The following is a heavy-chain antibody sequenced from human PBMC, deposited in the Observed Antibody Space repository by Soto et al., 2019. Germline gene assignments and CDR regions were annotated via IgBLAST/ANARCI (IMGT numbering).Heavy chain of an antibody. Sequence: DSVKGRFTISRDNSKNTLYLQMNSLRAEDTAVYYCARGNSGYSNYYYFDYWGQGTLVTVSS. J-gene: IGHJ4*02. V-gene: IGHV3-30*07. D-gene: IGHD5-18*01. CDR3: ARGNSGYSNYYYFDY.